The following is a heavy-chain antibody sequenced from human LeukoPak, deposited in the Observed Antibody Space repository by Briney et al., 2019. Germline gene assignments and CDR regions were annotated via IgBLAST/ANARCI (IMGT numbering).Heavy chain of an antibody. CDR2: ISNSDGRT. Sequence: GGSLRLSCAASGFTFSSYIVTWVRQTPGKGLEWVSSISNSDGRTFYADSVKGRFTISRDNSKNTLSLHMNSLRVEDTALYYCARRMPGRNGFLDYWGQGTLVTVSS. D-gene: IGHD1-26*01. CDR3: ARRMPGRNGFLDY. CDR1: GFTFSSYI. J-gene: IGHJ4*02. V-gene: IGHV3-23*01.